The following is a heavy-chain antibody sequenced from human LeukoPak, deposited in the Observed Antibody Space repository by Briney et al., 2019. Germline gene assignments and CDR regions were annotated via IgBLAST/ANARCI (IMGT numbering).Heavy chain of an antibody. Sequence: SETLSLTCTVSGGSISSYYWSWIRQPPGKGLEWIGHIYYSGSTNYNPSLKSRVTISVDTSKNQFSLKLSSVTAADTAVYYCARVKMITFGGVIAYNWFDPWGQGTLVTVSS. CDR1: GGSISSYY. V-gene: IGHV4-59*01. CDR3: ARVKMITFGGVIAYNWFDP. D-gene: IGHD3-16*02. J-gene: IGHJ5*02. CDR2: IYYSGST.